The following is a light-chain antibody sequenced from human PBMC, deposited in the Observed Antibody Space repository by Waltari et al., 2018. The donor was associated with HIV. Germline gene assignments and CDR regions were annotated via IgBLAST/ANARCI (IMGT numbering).Light chain of an antibody. CDR2: EIT. Sequence: QSALTQPPSASGFPGQSVPLSCTGTSSDVGSSNYVAWYQQYPGKAPKLLIYEITKRPSVVPDRFSGSKSGNTASLTVSGLQAEDEADYYCSSSAGGDTLVFGGGTKLTVL. V-gene: IGLV2-8*01. CDR3: SSSAGGDTLV. J-gene: IGLJ3*02. CDR1: SSDVGSSNY.